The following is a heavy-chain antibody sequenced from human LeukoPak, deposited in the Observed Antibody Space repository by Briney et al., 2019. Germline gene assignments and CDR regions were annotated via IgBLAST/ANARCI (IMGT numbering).Heavy chain of an antibody. Sequence: GGSLRLSCAASGFTFSSYSMNWVRQAPGKGLEWVSSISSSSSYIYYADSVKGRFTISRDNAKNSLYLQTNSLRAEDTAVYYCARRTHPTRRIAVAGLFDYWGQGTLVTVSS. CDR3: ARRTHPTRRIAVAGLFDY. D-gene: IGHD6-19*01. V-gene: IGHV3-21*01. CDR1: GFTFSSYS. J-gene: IGHJ4*02. CDR2: ISSSSSYI.